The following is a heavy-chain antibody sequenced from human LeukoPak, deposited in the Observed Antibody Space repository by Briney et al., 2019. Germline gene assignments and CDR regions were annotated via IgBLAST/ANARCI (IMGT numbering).Heavy chain of an antibody. V-gene: IGHV4-61*02. CDR3: ARDERISHMDV. CDR2: IDTGGST. D-gene: IGHD2-15*01. Sequence: SETLSLTCTVSGGSISSGSYYWSWIRQPAGKGLEWIGRIDTGGSTNYNPSLKSRVTISVDTSKNQFSLKLSSVTAADTAVYYCARDERISHMDVWGKGTTVTVSS. CDR1: GGSISSGSYY. J-gene: IGHJ6*03.